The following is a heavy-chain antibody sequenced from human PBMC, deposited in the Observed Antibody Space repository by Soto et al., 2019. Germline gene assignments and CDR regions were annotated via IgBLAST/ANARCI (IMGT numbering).Heavy chain of an antibody. CDR1: GDSVSSATAT. V-gene: IGHV6-1*01. D-gene: IGHD6-19*01. CDR3: ARDVSGWHWYFDL. Sequence: QVQLQQSGPGLVKPSQTLSLTCAISGDSVSSATATWHWIRQSPSRGLEWLGRTYYRSKWYNDFALSVKSRIVITPDTSKTQLSLQLNSVTPEDTAVYFCARDVSGWHWYFDLWGRGTLVTVSS. CDR2: TYYRSKWYN. J-gene: IGHJ2*01.